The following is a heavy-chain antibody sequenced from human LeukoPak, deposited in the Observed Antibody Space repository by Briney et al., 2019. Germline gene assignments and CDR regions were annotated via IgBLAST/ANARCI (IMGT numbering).Heavy chain of an antibody. CDR1: GFTFSDYY. CDR3: ARPRYSSGWYMGY. V-gene: IGHV4-34*01. Sequence: GSLRFSCAASGFTFSDYYMSWIRQPPGKGLEWIGEINHSGSTNYNPSLKSRVTISVDTSKNQFSLKLSSVTAADTAVYYCARPRYSSGWYMGYWGQGTLVTVSS. J-gene: IGHJ4*02. CDR2: INHSGST. D-gene: IGHD6-19*01.